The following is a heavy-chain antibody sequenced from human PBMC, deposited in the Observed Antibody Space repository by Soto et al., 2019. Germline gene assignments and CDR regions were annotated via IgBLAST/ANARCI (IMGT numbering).Heavy chain of an antibody. CDR2: IYDSGST. CDR3: ARLTPVTADFDY. Sequence: QVQLQESGPGLVKPSETLSLTCTVSGGSISSYSWSWIRQPPGQGLEWIGYIYDSGSTQYNPSLESXXTISVDTSKNQFSLKLSSVTAADTAVYYCARLTPVTADFDYWGQGTLVTVSS. CDR1: GGSISSYS. J-gene: IGHJ4*02. D-gene: IGHD4-17*01. V-gene: IGHV4-59*08.